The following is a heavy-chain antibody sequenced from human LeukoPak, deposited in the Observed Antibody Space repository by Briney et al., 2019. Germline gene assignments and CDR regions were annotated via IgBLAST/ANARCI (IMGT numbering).Heavy chain of an antibody. V-gene: IGHV3-23*01. D-gene: IGHD2-15*01. Sequence: GGSLRLSCAASGYTFSSYAMSWVGQAPGKGLELVSVISGGGGITNYADSVKGRFTISRDNSKNTLYLQMNSLRAEDTAVYYCAKDGRGGVPRAFDIWGQGTMVTVSS. CDR1: GYTFSSYA. CDR3: AKDGRGGVPRAFDI. J-gene: IGHJ3*02. CDR2: ISGGGGIT.